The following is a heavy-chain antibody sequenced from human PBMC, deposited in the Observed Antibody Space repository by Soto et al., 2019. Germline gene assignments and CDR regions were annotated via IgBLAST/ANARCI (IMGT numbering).Heavy chain of an antibody. Sequence: PGGSLRLSCAASGFTVSSKYMSWVRQAPGKGLEWVSLIQSGGPTYYADSVKGRFTISRDTSENTLHLQMDSLRAEDTAVYYCARVVVLCDGGRCYGVPLDAWGIGTTVTVSS. V-gene: IGHV3-66*01. D-gene: IGHD2-15*01. J-gene: IGHJ6*04. CDR3: ARVVVLCDGGRCYGVPLDA. CDR2: IQSGGPT. CDR1: GFTVSSKY.